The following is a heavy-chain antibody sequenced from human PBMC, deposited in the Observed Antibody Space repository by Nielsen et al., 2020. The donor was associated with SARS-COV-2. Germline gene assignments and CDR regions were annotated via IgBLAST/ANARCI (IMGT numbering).Heavy chain of an antibody. V-gene: IGHV3-7*05. J-gene: IGHJ2*01. CDR2: IKQDGSEK. CDR3: ARLQSSSWYFDL. CDR1: GFTFSSYW. D-gene: IGHD6-13*01. Sequence: GESLKISCAASGFTFSSYWMSWVRQAPGKGLEWVANIKQDGSEKYYVGSVKGRFTISRDNAKNSLYLQMNSLRAEDTAVYYCARLQSSSWYFDLWGRGTLVTVSS.